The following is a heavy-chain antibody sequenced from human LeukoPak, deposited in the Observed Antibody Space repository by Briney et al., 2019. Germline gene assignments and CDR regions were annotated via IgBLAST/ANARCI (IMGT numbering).Heavy chain of an antibody. V-gene: IGHV5-51*01. Sequence: GESLKIPCKGSGYSFTSYWIGWVRQMPGKGLEWMGIIYPGDSDTRYSPSFQGQVTISADKSISTAYLQWRSLKASDTAMYYCARRQASCTNGVCYTLYGMDVWGQGTTVTVSS. CDR2: IYPGDSDT. CDR1: GYSFTSYW. CDR3: ARRQASCTNGVCYTLYGMDV. J-gene: IGHJ6*02. D-gene: IGHD2-8*01.